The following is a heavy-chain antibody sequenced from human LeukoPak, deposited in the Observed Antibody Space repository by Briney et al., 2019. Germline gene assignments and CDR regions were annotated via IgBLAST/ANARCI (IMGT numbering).Heavy chain of an antibody. CDR1: GGSFSGYY. J-gene: IGHJ4*02. D-gene: IGHD3-3*01. V-gene: IGHV4-34*01. CDR2: FNHSGST. CDR3: ARGAAKRNDFWSGYYSYYFDY. Sequence: PSETLSLTCAVYGGSFSGYYWSWIRQPPGKGLGGIEEFNHSGSTNYNPSLKSRVTISVDTSKNQFSLKLSSVTAADTAVYYCARGAAKRNDFWSGYYSYYFDYWGQGTLVTVSS.